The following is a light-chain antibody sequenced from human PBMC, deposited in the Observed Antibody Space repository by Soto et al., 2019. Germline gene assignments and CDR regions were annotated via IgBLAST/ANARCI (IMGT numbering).Light chain of an antibody. J-gene: IGLJ2*01. CDR2: LDSDGSH. Sequence: QPVLTQSPSASASLGASVKLTCTLSSGHSSYAIAWHQQQPEKGPRYLMKLDSDGSHTKGDAIPDRFSGSSSGAERYLTISSLHSEDEAAYYCQTWGTGIHVVFGGGTKLTVL. V-gene: IGLV4-69*01. CDR3: QTWGTGIHVV. CDR1: SGHSSYA.